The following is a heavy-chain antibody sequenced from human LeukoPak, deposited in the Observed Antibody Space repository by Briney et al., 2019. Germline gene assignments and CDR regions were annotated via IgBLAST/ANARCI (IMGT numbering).Heavy chain of an antibody. Sequence: SETLSLTCTVSGASISSSDWSWIRRPAGKGLEWIGYIYYSGSTNYNPSLKSRVTISVGTSKNQFSLKLSSVTAADTAVYYCARLGDMDFDYWGQGTLVTVSS. V-gene: IGHV4-59*08. CDR1: GASISSSD. D-gene: IGHD2-21*02. CDR3: ARLGDMDFDY. CDR2: IYYSGST. J-gene: IGHJ4*02.